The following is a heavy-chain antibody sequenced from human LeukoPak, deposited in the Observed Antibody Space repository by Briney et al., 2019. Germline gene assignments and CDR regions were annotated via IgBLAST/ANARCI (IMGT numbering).Heavy chain of an antibody. D-gene: IGHD3-10*01. Sequence: GESLRISCKASGYTFTAYSITWVRQVPGKGLEWMAMIDPTDSSITYNPSFQGFVSISADKSSTTAYLQWTSLKASDTAIYYCTRRKLRGGFDPWGQGTLVTVSS. CDR1: GYTFTAYS. V-gene: IGHV5-10-1*01. CDR3: TRRKLRGGFDP. CDR2: IDPTDSSI. J-gene: IGHJ5*02.